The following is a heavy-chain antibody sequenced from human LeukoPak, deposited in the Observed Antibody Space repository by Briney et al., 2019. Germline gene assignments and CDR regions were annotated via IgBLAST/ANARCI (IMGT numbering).Heavy chain of an antibody. CDR2: INHSGST. CDR1: GVSFNGYY. J-gene: IGHJ6*03. CDR3: ARGHMVRGAESYYYYMDV. D-gene: IGHD3-10*01. V-gene: IGHV4-34*01. Sequence: SETLSLTCAVYGVSFNGYYWSWIRQPPGKGLEWIGEINHSGSTNYNPSLKSRVTISVDTSKNQFSLKLSSVTAADTAVYYCARGHMVRGAESYYYYMDVWGKGTTVTISS.